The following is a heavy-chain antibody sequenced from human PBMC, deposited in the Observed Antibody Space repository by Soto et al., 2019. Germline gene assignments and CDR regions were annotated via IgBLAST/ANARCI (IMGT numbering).Heavy chain of an antibody. V-gene: IGHV4-39*01. D-gene: IGHD6-6*01. Sequence: QLRLQESGPGLVKPSETLSLICTVSGGSIISSPDWWGWVRQPPGKGPEWIASIYRDGATYYNPSLNSRVTVFVDSSKNQFSLKLTSVTAAYTAIYYCARLVGSSFFTYWGQGTRVTVSS. J-gene: IGHJ4*02. CDR3: ARLVGSSFFTY. CDR2: IYRDGAT. CDR1: GGSIISSPDW.